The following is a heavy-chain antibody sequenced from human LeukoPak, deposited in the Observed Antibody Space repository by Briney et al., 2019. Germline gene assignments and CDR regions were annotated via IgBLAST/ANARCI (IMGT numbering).Heavy chain of an antibody. CDR1: GGSVGSFSIYY. CDR3: AMYNYDTSGFDY. Sequence: SETLSLTCPVSGGSVGSFSIYYWSWVRQPAGKGLEWIGRIYTGGSTSTSYNPSLKSRVSISVDKSKNHFSLTLRSVTAADTAVYYCAMYNYDTSGFDYWGQGTRVTVSS. D-gene: IGHD3-22*01. J-gene: IGHJ4*02. V-gene: IGHV4-4*07. CDR2: IYTGGST.